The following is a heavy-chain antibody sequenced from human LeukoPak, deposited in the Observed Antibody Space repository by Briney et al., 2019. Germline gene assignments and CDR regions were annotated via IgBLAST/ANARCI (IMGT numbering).Heavy chain of an antibody. CDR2: IHYSGST. J-gene: IGHJ6*03. V-gene: IGHV4-59*01. CDR1: GVSISNYY. D-gene: IGHD3-10*01. CDR3: ARVEEGYGSGRRENYYYYYMDD. Sequence: SETLSLTCTVSGVSISNYYWSWIRQPPGKGLEWIGYIHYSGSTSYNPSLKSRVTISVDTSKKQFSLKLSSVTAADTVVYYCARVEEGYGSGRRENYYYYYMDDWGKGTTVTISS.